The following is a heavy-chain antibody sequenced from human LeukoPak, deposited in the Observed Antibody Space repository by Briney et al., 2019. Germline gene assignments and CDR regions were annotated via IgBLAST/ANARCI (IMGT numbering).Heavy chain of an antibody. Sequence: SETLSLTCTVSGGSMSSIYWSWVRQPAGKGLEWIGRIYTSGSTIYNPSLKSRVTMSVDTSKNQFSLRLRSVTAADTAIYYCASFMGKGTIIHGYYFLSWGQGTLVTVSS. D-gene: IGHD3-3*01. CDR1: GGSMSSIY. CDR2: IYTSGST. V-gene: IGHV4-4*07. J-gene: IGHJ5*02. CDR3: ASFMGKGTIIHGYYFLS.